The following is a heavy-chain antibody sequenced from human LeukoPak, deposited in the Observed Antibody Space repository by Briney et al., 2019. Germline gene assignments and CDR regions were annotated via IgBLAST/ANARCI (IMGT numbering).Heavy chain of an antibody. Sequence: PSETLSLTCTVSGGSISTSNYYWGWLRQPPGKGLEWIGNIFYSGSTYYSPSLKSRFTISLDTSRNQFSLKLTSVTAADTAVYYCARGRAWYYGSGSFNYFDYWGQGTLVTVSS. CDR1: GGSISTSNYY. D-gene: IGHD3-10*01. CDR2: IFYSGST. J-gene: IGHJ4*02. V-gene: IGHV4-39*07. CDR3: ARGRAWYYGSGSFNYFDY.